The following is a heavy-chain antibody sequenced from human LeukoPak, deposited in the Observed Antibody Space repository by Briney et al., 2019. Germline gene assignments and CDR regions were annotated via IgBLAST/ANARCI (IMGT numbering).Heavy chain of an antibody. J-gene: IGHJ4*02. V-gene: IGHV3-74*01. CDR3: AIQRGVGSWSFDY. CDR1: GFTFSSYW. D-gene: IGHD5-18*01. CDR2: INSDGSST. Sequence: GGSLRLSCAASGFTFSSYWMHWVRQAPGKGLVWVSRINSDGSSTSYADSVKGRFTISRDNAKNTLYLQMNSLRAEDTAVYYCAIQRGVGSWSFDYWGQGTLVTVSS.